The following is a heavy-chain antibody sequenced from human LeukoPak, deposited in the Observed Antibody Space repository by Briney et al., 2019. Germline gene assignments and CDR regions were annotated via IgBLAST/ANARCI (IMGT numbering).Heavy chain of an antibody. Sequence: GASVKVSYKASGYTFTSYYMHWVRQAPGQGLEWMGIINPSGCSTSYAQKFQGRVTMTRDTSISTAYMELSSLRSEDTAVYYCARGYPWIGYYGSGSPRKLAPWGQGTLVTVSS. CDR1: GYTFTSYY. CDR3: ARGYPWIGYYGSGSPRKLAP. CDR2: INPSGCST. V-gene: IGHV1-46*01. J-gene: IGHJ4*02. D-gene: IGHD3-10*01.